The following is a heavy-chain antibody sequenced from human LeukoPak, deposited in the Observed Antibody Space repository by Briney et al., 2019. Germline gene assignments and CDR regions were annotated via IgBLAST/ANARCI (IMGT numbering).Heavy chain of an antibody. CDR1: GFTVSSNY. CDR2: IYSGGST. CDR3: ARDGYGSGKGYFDY. V-gene: IGHV3-53*01. J-gene: IGHJ4*02. D-gene: IGHD3-10*01. Sequence: GGSLRLSCAASGFTVSSNYMSWVRQAPGKGLEWVSVIYSGGSTYYADSVKGRFTISRDNSKNTLYLQMNSLRAEDTAVYYCARDGYGSGKGYFDYWGQGTLVTVSS.